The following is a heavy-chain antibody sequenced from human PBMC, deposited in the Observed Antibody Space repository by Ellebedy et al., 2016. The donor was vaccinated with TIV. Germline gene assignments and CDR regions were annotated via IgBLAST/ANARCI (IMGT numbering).Heavy chain of an antibody. V-gene: IGHV3-7*01. J-gene: IGHJ4*02. CDR3: AKFGSRGAPSDY. D-gene: IGHD3-10*01. Sequence: GESLKISCAASGFTFSSYAMSWVRQAPGKGLEWVANIKQDGSVKLYVDSVKGRFTISRDNSKNTLYLQMNSLRAEDTAVYYCAKFGSRGAPSDYWGQGTLVTVSS. CDR1: GFTFSSYA. CDR2: IKQDGSVK.